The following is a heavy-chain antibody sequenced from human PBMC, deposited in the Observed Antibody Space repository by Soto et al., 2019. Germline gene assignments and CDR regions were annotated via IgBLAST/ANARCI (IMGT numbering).Heavy chain of an antibody. J-gene: IGHJ4*02. CDR3: ARHESNYYGSGSYSRPIDY. V-gene: IGHV5-51*01. CDR2: IYPGDSDT. Sequence: PGESLKISCKGSGYSFTSYWIGWVRQMPGKGLEWMGIIYPGDSDTRYSPSFQGQVTISADKSISTAYLQWSSLKASDTAMYYCARHESNYYGSGSYSRPIDYWGQGTLVTVSS. D-gene: IGHD3-10*01. CDR1: GYSFTSYW.